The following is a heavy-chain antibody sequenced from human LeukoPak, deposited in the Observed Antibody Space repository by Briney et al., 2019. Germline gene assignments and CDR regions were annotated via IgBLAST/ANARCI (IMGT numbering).Heavy chain of an antibody. J-gene: IGHJ4*02. CDR2: IYRGGST. D-gene: IGHD6-13*01. V-gene: IGHV3-53*01. CDR1: GFNVSSNY. CDR3: ARDRGAAAGN. Sequence: GGSLRLSCAASGFNVSSNYMSWVRQAPGKGLEWVSVIYRGGSTYYADSVKGRFIMSRDNSKNTVYLQMDSLRAEDTAVYYCARDRGAAAGNWGQGTLVTVSS.